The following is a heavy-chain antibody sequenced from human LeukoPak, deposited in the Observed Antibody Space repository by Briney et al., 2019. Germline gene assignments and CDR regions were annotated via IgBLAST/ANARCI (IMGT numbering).Heavy chain of an antibody. CDR2: INSDESGT. CDR3: TRSTGNYYDSSAYYDY. V-gene: IGHV3-74*01. D-gene: IGHD3-22*01. J-gene: IGHJ4*02. Sequence: GGSLRLSCAASGFTFSSYAMSWVRQAPGKGLVWVSRINSDESGTSYADSVKGRFTISRDNAKNTLYLQMNSLRAEDTAVYYCTRSTGNYYDSSAYYDYWGQGTLVTVSS. CDR1: GFTFSSYA.